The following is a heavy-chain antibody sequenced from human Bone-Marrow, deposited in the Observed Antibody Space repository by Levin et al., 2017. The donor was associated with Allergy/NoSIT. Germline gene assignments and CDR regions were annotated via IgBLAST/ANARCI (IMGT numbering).Heavy chain of an antibody. CDR1: GFAFRDTW. CDR2: IKSTSDGGAT. J-gene: IGHJ4*02. V-gene: IGHV3-15*07. Sequence: LSLTCAASGFAFRDTWMNWVRQAPGKGLEWVGRIKSTSDGGATDYAAPVKGRFTVSRDDSKNTIFLQMNSLRSEDTAVYYCSLQYFDYWGQGTLVTVSS. CDR3: SLQYFDY.